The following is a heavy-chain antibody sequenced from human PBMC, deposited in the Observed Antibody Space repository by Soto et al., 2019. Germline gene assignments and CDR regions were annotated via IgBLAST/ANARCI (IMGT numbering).Heavy chain of an antibody. V-gene: IGHV3-7*01. J-gene: IGHJ4*02. CDR1: GFTFSSYA. D-gene: IGHD3-10*01. CDR2: IKQDGSEK. CDR3: ARTPRRGSVRGVIDY. Sequence: GGSLRLSCAASGFTFSSYAMSWVRQAPGKGLEWVANIKQDGSEKYYVDSVKGRFTISRDNAKNSLYLQMNSLRAEDTAVYYCARTPRRGSVRGVIDYWGQGTLVTVSS.